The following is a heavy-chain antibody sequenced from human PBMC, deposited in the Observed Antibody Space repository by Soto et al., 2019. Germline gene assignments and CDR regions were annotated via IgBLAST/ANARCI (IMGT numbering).Heavy chain of an antibody. V-gene: IGHV3-30*18. CDR2: ISYDGSNK. D-gene: IGHD1-1*01. J-gene: IGHJ5*02. CDR3: AKDRSGTGEVDP. Sequence: LRVSCAASGFTFSSYGMHWVRQAPGKGLEWVAVISYDGSNKYYADSVKGRFTISRDNSKNTLYLQMNSLRAEDTAVYYCAKDRSGTGEVDPWGQGTLVTVSS. CDR1: GFTFSSYG.